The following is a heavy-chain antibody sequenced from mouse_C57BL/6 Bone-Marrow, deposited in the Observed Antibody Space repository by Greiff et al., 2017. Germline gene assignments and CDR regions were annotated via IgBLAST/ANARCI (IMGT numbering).Heavy chain of an antibody. CDR2: ISDGGSYT. J-gene: IGHJ2*01. CDR1: GFTFSSYA. Sequence: EVKLVESGGGLVKPGGSLKLSCAASGFTFSSYAMSWVRQTPEKRLEWVATISDGGSYTYYPDNVKGRFTISRDNAKNNLYLQMSHLKSEDTAMYYCVRVLFQGFDYGGQGTTLTVSS. CDR3: VRVLFQGFDY. V-gene: IGHV5-4*03. D-gene: IGHD1-1*01.